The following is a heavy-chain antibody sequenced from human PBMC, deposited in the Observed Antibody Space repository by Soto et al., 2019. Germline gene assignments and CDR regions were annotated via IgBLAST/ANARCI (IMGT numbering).Heavy chain of an antibody. CDR2: ISHSGST. D-gene: IGHD5-12*01. J-gene: IGHJ4*02. Sequence: QLQLQESGSGLVKPSQTLSLTCAVSGGSISSGGYSWSWIRQPPGKGLEWIGYISHSGSTYYNPSLKSRVTLSVDRSKNQFSLKLSSVTAADTAVYYCDRGEMATITPHFDYWGQGTLVTVSS. CDR1: GGSISSGGYS. CDR3: DRGEMATITPHFDY. V-gene: IGHV4-30-2*01.